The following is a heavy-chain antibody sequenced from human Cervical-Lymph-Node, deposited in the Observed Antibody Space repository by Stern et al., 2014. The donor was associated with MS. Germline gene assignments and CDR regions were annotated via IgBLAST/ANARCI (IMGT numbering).Heavy chain of an antibody. CDR2: ISYDGSNK. D-gene: IGHD3-3*01. J-gene: IGHJ4*02. CDR1: GFTFSSYG. V-gene: IGHV3-30*18. CDR3: AKDRDDFWSGYYPLDY. Sequence: VQMAQSGGGVVQPGRSLRLSCAASGFTFSSYGMHWVRQAPGTGLEWVAVISYDGSNKYYADSVKGRFTISRDNSKNALYLQMNSLRAEDTAVYYCAKDRDDFWSGYYPLDYWGQGTLVTVSS.